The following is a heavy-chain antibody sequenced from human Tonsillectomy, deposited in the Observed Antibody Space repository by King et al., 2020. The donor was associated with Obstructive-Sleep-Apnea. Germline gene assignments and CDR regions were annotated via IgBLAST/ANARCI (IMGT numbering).Heavy chain of an antibody. CDR1: GGSISSSSYY. D-gene: IGHD2-8*01. V-gene: IGHV4-39*07. CDR3: ARGSPYCTNGVCRPRYYFDY. Sequence: MQLQESGPGLVKPSETLSLTCTVSGGSISSSSYYLGWIRQPPGKGLEWTGSIYYSGSTYYNPSLKRRFTISVDTSKNQFSLKLSSGTAADTAVYYCARGSPYCTNGVCRPRYYFDYWGQGTLVTVSS. CDR2: IYYSGST. J-gene: IGHJ4*02.